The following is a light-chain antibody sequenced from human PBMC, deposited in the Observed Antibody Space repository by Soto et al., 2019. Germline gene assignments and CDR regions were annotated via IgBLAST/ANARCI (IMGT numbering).Light chain of an antibody. CDR3: LQHNTYPPV. CDR1: QDIRNG. Sequence: DIQMTQSPSTLSASVGDRVTITCRASQDIRNGLGWDQQKLGKAPKRLIYSASILQSGVPSRFSGSGSGTEFTLTISSLQPEDFATYYCLQHNTYPPVLGQGTKLDIK. CDR2: SAS. J-gene: IGKJ2*01. V-gene: IGKV1-17*01.